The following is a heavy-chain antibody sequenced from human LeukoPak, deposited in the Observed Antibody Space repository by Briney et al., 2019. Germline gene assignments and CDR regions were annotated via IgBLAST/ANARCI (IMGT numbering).Heavy chain of an antibody. D-gene: IGHD5-18*01. Sequence: ASVKVSCKASGYTFTSYDINWVRQATGQGLEWMGWMNPNSGNTGYAQKFQGRVTMTRNTSISTAYMELSSLRSEDTAVYYCARDRGYSYGYGAGNDYWGQGTLVTVSS. J-gene: IGHJ4*02. CDR3: ARDRGYSYGYGAGNDY. V-gene: IGHV1-8*01. CDR1: GYTFTSYD. CDR2: MNPNSGNT.